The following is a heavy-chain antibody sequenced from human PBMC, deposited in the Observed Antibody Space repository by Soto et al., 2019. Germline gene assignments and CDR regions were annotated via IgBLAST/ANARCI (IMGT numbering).Heavy chain of an antibody. CDR1: PFSVTNNNY. D-gene: IGHD2-15*01. CDR2: IYHSGAT. Sequence: QAQLQESGPGLVRPSGTLSLTCTVSPFSVTNNNYWNWVRQSPGKALEWIGEIYHSGATYYNPSLIVRPLISRDKSKNRISLKLTFVPAADTAVYYWAGVGRICTDVGCSFWRIAFVVGAKGLWSPSLQ. V-gene: IGHV4-4*02. J-gene: IGHJ3*01. CDR3: AGVGRICTDVGCSFWRIAFVV.